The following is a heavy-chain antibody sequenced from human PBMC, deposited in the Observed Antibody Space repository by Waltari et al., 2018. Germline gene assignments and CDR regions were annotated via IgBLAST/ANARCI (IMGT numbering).Heavy chain of an antibody. V-gene: IGHV1-69*13. Sequence: QVQLVQSGAGVQQPGYSVKVSCKASGGTFSSFSISWVRQAPGKGLEWMGGIIPIFGTANYAQKFQGRVTITADESTSTAYMELSSLRSEDTAVYYCARALGIQNNYYYYGMDVWGQGTTVTVSS. CDR2: IIPIFGTA. CDR3: ARALGIQNNYYYYGMDV. J-gene: IGHJ6*02. CDR1: GGTFSSFS. D-gene: IGHD1-1*01.